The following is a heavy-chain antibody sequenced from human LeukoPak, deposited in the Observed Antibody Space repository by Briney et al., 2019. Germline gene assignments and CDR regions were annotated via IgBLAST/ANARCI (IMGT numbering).Heavy chain of an antibody. J-gene: IGHJ6*02. CDR1: GGSFSGYY. Sequence: SSETLSLTCAVYGGSFSGYYWSWIRQPPGKGLERIGYIYYSGSTNYNPSLKSRVTISVDTSKNQFSLKLSSVTAADTAVYYCARVVVAANYYYGMDVWGQGTTVTVSS. CDR3: ARVVVAANYYYGMDV. D-gene: IGHD2-15*01. V-gene: IGHV4-59*01. CDR2: IYYSGST.